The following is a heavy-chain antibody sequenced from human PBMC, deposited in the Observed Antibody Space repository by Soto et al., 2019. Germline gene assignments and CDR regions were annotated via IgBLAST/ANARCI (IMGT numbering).Heavy chain of an antibody. CDR3: AHRRSPDYYDSTFDP. CDR1: GFSLSTSGVG. CDR2: IYWDDDK. J-gene: IGHJ5*02. Sequence: QITLKESGPTLVKPTQTLTLTCTFSGFSLSTSGVGVGWIRQPPGKALEWLALIYWDDDKRYSPSLKSRLTITKDTSKNPVVLTMTNMDPVDTATYYCAHRRSPDYYDSTFDPWGQGTLVTVSS. D-gene: IGHD3-22*01. V-gene: IGHV2-5*02.